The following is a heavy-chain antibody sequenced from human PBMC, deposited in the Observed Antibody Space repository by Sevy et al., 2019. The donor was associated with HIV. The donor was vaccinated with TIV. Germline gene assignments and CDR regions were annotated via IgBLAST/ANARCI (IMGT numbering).Heavy chain of an antibody. Sequence: SETLSLSCAVSGGSISSGGYSWSWIRQRPGKGLEWIWYIYHSGSTYYNPSLKSRVTISVDRSKNQFSLKLSSVTAADTAVYYRASMRRGYSYGYFYWGQGTLVTVSS. V-gene: IGHV4-30-2*01. CDR1: GGSISSGGYS. CDR2: IYHSGST. CDR3: ASMRRGYSYGYFY. J-gene: IGHJ4*02. D-gene: IGHD5-18*01.